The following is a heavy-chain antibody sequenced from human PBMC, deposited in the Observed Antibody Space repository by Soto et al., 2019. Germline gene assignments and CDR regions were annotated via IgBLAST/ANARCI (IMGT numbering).Heavy chain of an antibody. CDR3: ARSSIVPRLLMYPFDY. V-gene: IGHV4-39*01. CDR2: IYYDGNT. D-gene: IGHD2-8*01. J-gene: IGHJ4*02. CDR1: GGSIASNGHY. Sequence: SETLSLTCIVSGGSIASNGHYWCWIRHPPGKGLESIGNIYYDGNTYYNPSLKSRVTISLDTSKNQFSLRLNSVTAADTAVYYCARSSIVPRLLMYPFDYWGQGTLVTVS.